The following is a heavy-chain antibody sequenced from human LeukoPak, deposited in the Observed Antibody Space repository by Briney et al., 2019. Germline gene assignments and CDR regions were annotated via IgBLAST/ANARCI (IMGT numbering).Heavy chain of an antibody. D-gene: IGHD3-22*01. CDR2: IYYSGST. Sequence: KPSETLSLTCTVSGGSISSYYWSWIRQPPGKGLEWIGFIYYSGSTSYNSSLKSRVTISLDTPKNQFSLKLSSLTAADTAVYHCARSFDSRGYYFYGMDVWGQGTTVTVSS. J-gene: IGHJ6*02. CDR1: GGSISSYY. V-gene: IGHV4-59*01. CDR3: ARSFDSRGYYFYGMDV.